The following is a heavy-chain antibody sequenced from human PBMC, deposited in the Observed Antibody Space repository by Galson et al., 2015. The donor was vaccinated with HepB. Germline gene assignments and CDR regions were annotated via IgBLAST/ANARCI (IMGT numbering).Heavy chain of an antibody. V-gene: IGHV3-23*01. J-gene: IGHJ3*02. CDR3: AKVSVSGTDWDAFDI. Sequence: SLRLSCAASGFTFTSFALSWVRQAPGKGLEWVSGISGSGGSTYYADSVKGRFTISRDNAKNTLYLQMNSLRVEDTAVYYCAKVSVSGTDWDAFDIWGQGTMVTVSS. CDR1: GFTFTSFA. CDR2: ISGSGGST. D-gene: IGHD1-1*01.